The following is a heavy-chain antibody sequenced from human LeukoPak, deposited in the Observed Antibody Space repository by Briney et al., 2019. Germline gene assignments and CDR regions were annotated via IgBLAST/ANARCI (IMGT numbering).Heavy chain of an antibody. Sequence: RPGGSLRLSCAASGFTFDDYGMSWVRQAPGKGLEWVSGINWNGGSTGYADSVKGRFTISRDNAKNTLYLQMNSLRVEDTAVYYCVRTHSSGYYYFDSWGQGTLVTVPS. CDR3: VRTHSSGYYYFDS. J-gene: IGHJ4*02. D-gene: IGHD3-22*01. CDR1: GFTFDDYG. CDR2: INWNGGST. V-gene: IGHV3-20*04.